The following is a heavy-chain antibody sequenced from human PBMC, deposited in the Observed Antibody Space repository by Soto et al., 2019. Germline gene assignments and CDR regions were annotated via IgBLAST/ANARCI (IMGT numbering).Heavy chain of an antibody. CDR3: ARGTYSSGWYNY. CDR2: IYYSGST. V-gene: IGHV4-61*01. CDR1: GGSVSSGSYY. J-gene: IGHJ4*02. D-gene: IGHD6-19*01. Sequence: PSETLSLTCTVSGGSVSSGSYYWSWIRQPPGKGLEWIGYIYYSGSTNYNPSLKSRVTISVDTSKNQFSLKLSSVTAADTAVYYCARGTYSSGWYNYWGQGTLVTVSS.